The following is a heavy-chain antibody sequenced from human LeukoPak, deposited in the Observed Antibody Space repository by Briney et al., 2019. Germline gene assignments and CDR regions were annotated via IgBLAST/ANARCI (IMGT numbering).Heavy chain of an antibody. CDR2: INHSGST. Sequence: KPSETLSLTCAVYGGSFSGYYWSWIRQPPGKGLEWIGEINHSGSTNYNPSLKSRVTISVDTSKNQFSLKLSSVTAADTAVYYCARLAAEGAFDIWGQGTMVTVSS. J-gene: IGHJ3*02. V-gene: IGHV4-34*01. CDR1: GGSFSGYY. D-gene: IGHD6-13*01. CDR3: ARLAAEGAFDI.